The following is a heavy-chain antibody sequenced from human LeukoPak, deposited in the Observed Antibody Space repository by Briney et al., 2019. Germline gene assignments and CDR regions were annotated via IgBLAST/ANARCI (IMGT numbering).Heavy chain of an antibody. V-gene: IGHV1-69*13. D-gene: IGHD3-9*01. CDR3: ARVEEYYDILTGYVY. Sequence: SVKVSCKASGGTFSSYAISWVRQAPGQGLGWMGGIIPIFGTANYAQKFQGRVTITADESTSTAYMELSSLRSEDTAVYYCARVEEYYDILTGYVYWGQGTLVTVSS. CDR1: GGTFSSYA. J-gene: IGHJ4*02. CDR2: IIPIFGTA.